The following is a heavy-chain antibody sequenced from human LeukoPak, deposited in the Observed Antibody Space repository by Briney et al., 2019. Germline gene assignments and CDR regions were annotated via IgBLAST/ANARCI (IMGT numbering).Heavy chain of an antibody. CDR3: AIDEPNYAPYGFDS. Sequence: GGTLRLSCAASRFTFSNAWMNWVRQAPGKGLEWVGRIKSKVDGDTTDYAAPVKGRFTISRDDSNNMVYLQMNSLKIEDTAVYYCAIDEPNYAPYGFDSWGEGTLVTVSS. D-gene: IGHD4/OR15-4a*01. J-gene: IGHJ4*02. V-gene: IGHV3-15*01. CDR1: RFTFSNAW. CDR2: IKSKVDGDTT.